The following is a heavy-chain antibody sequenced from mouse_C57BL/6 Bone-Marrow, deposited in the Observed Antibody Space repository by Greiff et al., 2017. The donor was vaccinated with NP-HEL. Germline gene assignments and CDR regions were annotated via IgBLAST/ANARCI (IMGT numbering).Heavy chain of an antibody. CDR2: IYPGDGDT. Sequence: QVQLKQSGPELVKPGASVKISCKASGYAFSSSWMNWVKQRPGKGLEWIGRIYPGDGDTNYNGKFKGKATLTADKSSSTAYMQLSSLTSEDSAVYFCARSRAAQADYYAMDYWGQGTSVTVSS. D-gene: IGHD3-2*02. V-gene: IGHV1-82*01. J-gene: IGHJ4*01. CDR1: GYAFSSSW. CDR3: ARSRAAQADYYAMDY.